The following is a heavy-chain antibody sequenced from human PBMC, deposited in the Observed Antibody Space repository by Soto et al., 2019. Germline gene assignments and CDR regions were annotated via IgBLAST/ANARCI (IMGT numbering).Heavy chain of an antibody. CDR2: IYHSGST. V-gene: IGHV4-38-2*01. D-gene: IGHD3-16*01. J-gene: IGHJ4*02. CDR1: GYSISSGYY. Sequence: PSETLSLTCAVSGYSISSGYYWGWIRQPPGKGLEWIGSIYHSGSTYYNPSLKSRVTISVDTSKNQFSLKLSSVTAADTAVYYCEGYDYVWGLAYWGQGTLVTVSS. CDR3: EGYDYVWGLAY.